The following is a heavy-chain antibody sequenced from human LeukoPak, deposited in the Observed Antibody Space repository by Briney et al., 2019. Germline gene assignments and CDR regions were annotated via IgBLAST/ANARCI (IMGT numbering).Heavy chain of an antibody. CDR1: GGSISSYY. CDR2: IYYSGST. D-gene: IGHD3-22*01. CDR3: AKFAPRYYDSSGYYFDY. J-gene: IGHJ4*02. Sequence: SETLSLTCTVSGGSISSYYWSWIRQPPGKGLEWIGYIYYSGSTNYNPSLKSRVTISVDTSKNQFSLKLSSVTAADTAVYYCAKFAPRYYDSSGYYFDYWGQGTLVTVSS. V-gene: IGHV4-59*08.